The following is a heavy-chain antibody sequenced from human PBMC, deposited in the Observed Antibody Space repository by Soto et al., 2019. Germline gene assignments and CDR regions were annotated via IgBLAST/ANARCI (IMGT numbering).Heavy chain of an antibody. J-gene: IGHJ5*02. CDR3: ARLLTAALFSYDL. CDR1: GFSHSTSGVA. V-gene: IGHV2-5*01. Sequence: QITLKESGPTLVKPTQTLTLTCTLSGFSHSTSGVAVGWIRQPPGEALEWLGHIYWHGDKYFSTSLKSRLSLTKDTSKNQVVLTVTNVDPVDTGTYYCARLLTAALFSYDLWGQGTLVTVSS. CDR2: IYWHGDK. D-gene: IGHD7-27*01.